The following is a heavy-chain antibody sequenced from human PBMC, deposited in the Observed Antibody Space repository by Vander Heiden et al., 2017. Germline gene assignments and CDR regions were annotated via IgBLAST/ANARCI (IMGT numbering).Heavy chain of an antibody. V-gene: IGHV3-9*01. D-gene: IGHD1-26*01. CDR2: ISWNSGSI. CDR3: AKDIVSGSRENDAFDI. Sequence: EVQLVESGGGLVQPGRALRLTWAGCGFTFREYAMHWVWQAPGKGLDWVSGISWNSGSIGYADSVKGRFTISRDNAKNSRYLKMNSMRAEETALYYCAKDIVSGSRENDAFDIWGQGTMVTVSS. J-gene: IGHJ3*02. CDR1: GFTFREYA.